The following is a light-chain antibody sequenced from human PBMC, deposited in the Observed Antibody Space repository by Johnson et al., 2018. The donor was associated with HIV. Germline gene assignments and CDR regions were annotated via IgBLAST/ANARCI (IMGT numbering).Light chain of an antibody. J-gene: IGLJ1*01. CDR1: SSNIGNNY. Sequence: QAVLTQPPSVSAAPGQKVNISCSGGSSNIGNNYVSWYQQFPGTAPKLLIYEKNKRPSGIPDRFSASKSGTSATLVITGLQTGDEADYYCGTWDSSLSAHFVFGTGSLVTV. V-gene: IGLV1-51*02. CDR3: GTWDSSLSAHFV. CDR2: EKN.